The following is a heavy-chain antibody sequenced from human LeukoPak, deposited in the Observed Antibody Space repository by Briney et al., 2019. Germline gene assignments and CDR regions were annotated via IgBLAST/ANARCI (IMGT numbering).Heavy chain of an antibody. D-gene: IGHD7-27*01. V-gene: IGHV4-59*08. CDR3: ARRGLGIRPFDY. J-gene: IGHJ4*02. CDR2: IYYRGST. CDR1: GGSISSYY. Sequence: PSETLSLTCTVSGGSISSYYWSWIRQPPGKGLEWIGYIYYRGSTNYNPSLKSRVTISVDTSKNQFSLKLSSVTAADTAVYYCARRGLGIRPFDYWGQGTLVTVSS.